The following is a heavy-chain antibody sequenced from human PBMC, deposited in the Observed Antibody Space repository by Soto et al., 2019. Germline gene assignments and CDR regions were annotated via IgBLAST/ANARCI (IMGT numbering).Heavy chain of an antibody. CDR2: IKSKPDGGTT. V-gene: IGHV3-15*01. CDR3: VTGQYCDY. CDR1: GFTFSNAW. J-gene: IGHJ4*02. Sequence: GGSLRLSCAASGFTFSNAWINWVRQAPGKGLEWVGRIKSKPDGGTTDYAAPVKGRFTISRDDSRNSVYLQMNSLKTEDTALYYCVTGQYCDYWGQGTLVTVSS.